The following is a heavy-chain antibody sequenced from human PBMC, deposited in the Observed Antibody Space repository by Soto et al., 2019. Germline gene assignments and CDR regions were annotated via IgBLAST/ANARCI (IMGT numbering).Heavy chain of an antibody. V-gene: IGHV3-23*01. J-gene: IGHJ4*02. D-gene: IGHD2-2*01. CDR3: AKIPIVVVPAAMKVPHGNYFDY. Sequence: PGGSLRLSCAASGFTFSSYAMSRVRQAPGKGLEWVSAISGSGGSTYYADSVKGRFTISRDNSKNTLYLQMNSLRAEDTAVYYCAKIPIVVVPAAMKVPHGNYFDYWGQGTLVTVSS. CDR2: ISGSGGST. CDR1: GFTFSSYA.